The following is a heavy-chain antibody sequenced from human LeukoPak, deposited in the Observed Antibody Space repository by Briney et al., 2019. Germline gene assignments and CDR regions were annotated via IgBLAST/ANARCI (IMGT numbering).Heavy chain of an antibody. D-gene: IGHD6-13*01. CDR3: ARDEGYSSSWRTNWFDP. J-gene: IGHJ5*02. CDR1: GYTFTSYG. V-gene: IGHV1-18*01. Sequence: ASVKVSCKASGYTFTSYGISWVRQAPGQGLEWMGWISAYNGNTNYAQKLQGRVTMTTDTSTSTAYIELRSLRSDDTAVYYCARDEGYSSSWRTNWFDPWGRGTLVTVSS. CDR2: ISAYNGNT.